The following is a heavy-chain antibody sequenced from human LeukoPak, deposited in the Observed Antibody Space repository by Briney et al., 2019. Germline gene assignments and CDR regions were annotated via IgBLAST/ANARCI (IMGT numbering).Heavy chain of an antibody. J-gene: IGHJ5*01. Sequence: PGRSLRLSCAASGFTFSSYGMHWVRQAPGKGPEWVAVISYDGSNKYYADSVKGRFTISRDNSKNTLYLQMSSLRVEDTAVYYCAKSASWYSAWWDSWGQGTLVTVSS. CDR3: AKSASWYSAWWDS. V-gene: IGHV3-30*18. D-gene: IGHD1-1*01. CDR1: GFTFSSYG. CDR2: ISYDGSNK.